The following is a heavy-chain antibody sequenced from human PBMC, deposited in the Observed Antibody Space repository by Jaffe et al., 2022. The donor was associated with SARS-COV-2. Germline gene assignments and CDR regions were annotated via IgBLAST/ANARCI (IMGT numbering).Heavy chain of an antibody. CDR2: INKDGSEK. CDR3: AGHWWSDY. J-gene: IGHJ4*02. Sequence: EVQLVESGGGLVQPGGSLRLSCAASGFTFSNLWMSWVRQAPGKGLEWVANINKDGSEKNYVDSVKGRFTISRDNSRNSLYLQLNSLRAEDTAVYFCAGHWWSDYWGQGTLVTVSS. CDR1: GFTFSNLW. D-gene: IGHD2-15*01. V-gene: IGHV3-7*01.